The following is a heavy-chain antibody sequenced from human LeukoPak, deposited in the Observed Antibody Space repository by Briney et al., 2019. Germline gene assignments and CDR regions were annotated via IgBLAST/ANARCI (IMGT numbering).Heavy chain of an antibody. D-gene: IGHD2-15*01. Sequence: SVKVSCKASGGTFSSYAISWVRQAPGQGLEWMGGIIPIFGTANYAQKFQGRVTITADESTSTAYMELSSLRSEDTAVYFCARGGVVAASPYYFDYWGQGTLVTVSS. CDR1: GGTFSSYA. CDR2: IIPIFGTA. V-gene: IGHV1-69*01. CDR3: ARGGVVAASPYYFDY. J-gene: IGHJ4*02.